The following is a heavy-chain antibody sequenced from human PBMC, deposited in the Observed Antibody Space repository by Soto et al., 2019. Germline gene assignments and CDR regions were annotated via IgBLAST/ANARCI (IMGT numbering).Heavy chain of an antibody. D-gene: IGHD2-8*01. V-gene: IGHV3-30-3*01. J-gene: IGHJ6*02. CDR1: GFTFSSYA. Sequence: GGSLRLSCAASGFTFSSYAMHWVRQAPGKGLEWVAVISYDGSNKYYADSVKGRFTISRDNSKNTLYLQMNSLRAVDTAVYYCVRDKIIGIVLVDYYYYGMDVWGQLTTVTISS. CDR2: ISYDGSNK. CDR3: VRDKIIGIVLVDYYYYGMDV.